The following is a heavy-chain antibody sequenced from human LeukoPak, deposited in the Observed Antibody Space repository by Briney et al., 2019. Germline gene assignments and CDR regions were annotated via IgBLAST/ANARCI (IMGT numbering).Heavy chain of an antibody. CDR1: GFTFSSYA. D-gene: IGHD3-22*01. CDR3: ARDGIYDMRAPQTTGVPGD. Sequence: GRSLRLSCAASGFTFSSYAMHWVRQAPGKGLEWVAVISYDGSNKYYADSVKGRFTISRDNSKNTLYLQMNSLRAEDTAVYYCARDGIYDMRAPQTTGVPGDWGQGTLVTVSS. V-gene: IGHV3-30*04. CDR2: ISYDGSNK. J-gene: IGHJ4*02.